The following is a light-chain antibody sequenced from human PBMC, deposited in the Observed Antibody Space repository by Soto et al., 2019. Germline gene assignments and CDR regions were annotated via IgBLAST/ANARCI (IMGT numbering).Light chain of an antibody. CDR1: SSDVGSYNL. V-gene: IGLV2-23*01. Sequence: QSTLSQPASVSGSPGQSITISCTGTSSDVGSYNLVSWYQQHPGKAPKLMIYEGSKRPSGVSNRFSGSKSGNTASLTISGLQAEDEADYYCCSYAGSSTSYVFGTGTKVT. J-gene: IGLJ1*01. CDR2: EGS. CDR3: CSYAGSSTSYV.